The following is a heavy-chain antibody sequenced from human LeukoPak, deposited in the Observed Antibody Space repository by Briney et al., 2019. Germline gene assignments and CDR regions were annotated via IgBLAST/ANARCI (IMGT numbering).Heavy chain of an antibody. Sequence: GGPLRLSCAASGFTFSSYSMNWVRQAPGKGLEWVSSISSSSSYIYYADSVKGRFTISRDNAKNSLYLQMSSLRAEDTAVYYCARDSKYYYDSSGGDAFDIWGQGTMVTVSS. CDR1: GFTFSSYS. CDR2: ISSSSSYI. J-gene: IGHJ3*02. D-gene: IGHD3-22*01. V-gene: IGHV3-21*01. CDR3: ARDSKYYYDSSGGDAFDI.